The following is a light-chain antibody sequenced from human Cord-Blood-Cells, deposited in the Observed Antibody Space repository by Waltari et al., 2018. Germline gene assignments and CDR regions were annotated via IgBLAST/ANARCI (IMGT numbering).Light chain of an antibody. CDR2: QDS. V-gene: IGLV3-1*01. CDR1: KLGDKY. J-gene: IGLJ2*01. CDR3: QAWDSSTVV. Sequence: SYELTQPPSVSVSPGQTASITCSGDKLGDKYACWYQQKPGQSPVLVIYQDSKRPSGIHERFSGSNSGNTVTLTISGTQAMDEADYYCQAWDSSTVVFGGGTKLTVL.